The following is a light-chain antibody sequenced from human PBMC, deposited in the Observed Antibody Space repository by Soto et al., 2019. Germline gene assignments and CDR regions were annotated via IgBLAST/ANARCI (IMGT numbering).Light chain of an antibody. J-gene: IGKJ3*01. CDR1: QGISNY. V-gene: IGKV1-27*01. CDR3: QKYDRAPFT. CDR2: GAS. Sequence: DIQMTQSPSSLSAYLGDRVTITCRASQGISNYLAWYQQKPGRLPKLLLFGASTLQSGVPARFSGSGSGTLFTLTINGLLPEDVATHYCQKYDRAPFTFGPGTKVDIK.